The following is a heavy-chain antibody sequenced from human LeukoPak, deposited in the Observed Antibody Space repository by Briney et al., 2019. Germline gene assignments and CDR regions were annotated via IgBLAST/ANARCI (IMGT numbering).Heavy chain of an antibody. Sequence: ASVKVSCKASGYTFTGYYMHWVRQAPGQGLEWMGWINPNSGGTNYAQKFQGRVTMTSDTSITTAYMELSRLRSDDTAMYYCTSLEILLNHWGQGTLVTVSS. CDR1: GYTFTGYY. D-gene: IGHD3-10*01. CDR3: TSLEILLNH. CDR2: INPNSGGT. V-gene: IGHV1-2*02. J-gene: IGHJ5*02.